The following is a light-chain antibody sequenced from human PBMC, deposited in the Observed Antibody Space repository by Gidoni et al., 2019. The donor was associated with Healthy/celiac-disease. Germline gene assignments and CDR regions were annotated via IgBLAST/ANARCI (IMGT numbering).Light chain of an antibody. CDR2: DAS. CDR3: QQFNSYPQ. Sequence: AIQFTQPPSSLSASVGDRVTMTCRASQGISSSLAWYQQKPGNAPKLLIYDASSLESGVPSRFSGSGSATYFTLTISILQPENFATYYCQQFNSYPQFGQGTRLEIK. CDR1: QGISSS. J-gene: IGKJ5*01. V-gene: IGKV1-13*02.